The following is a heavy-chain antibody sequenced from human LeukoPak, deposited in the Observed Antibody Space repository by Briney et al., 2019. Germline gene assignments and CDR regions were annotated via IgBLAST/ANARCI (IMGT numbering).Heavy chain of an antibody. Sequence: GASVKVSCKASGYTFIGYYIHWVRQARGQGLEWMGWINPNSGGTNYAQKFQGRVTMTRDTSISTAYMELSRLRSDDTAVYYCARGSRDGYIGFDYWGQGTLVTVSS. CDR3: ARGSRDGYIGFDY. V-gene: IGHV1-2*02. CDR2: INPNSGGT. J-gene: IGHJ4*02. D-gene: IGHD5-24*01. CDR1: GYTFIGYY.